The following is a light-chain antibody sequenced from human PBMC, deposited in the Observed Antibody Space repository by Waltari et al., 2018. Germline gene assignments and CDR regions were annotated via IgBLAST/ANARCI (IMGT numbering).Light chain of an antibody. CDR3: EAWDNSLNGIL. CDR1: SSNIGGCD. V-gene: IGLV1-44*01. Sequence: QSVLTQPPSVSGYPGQRVTISCTGSSSNIGGCDVHWYQQLPGTAPKLLIFENNKRPSGVSDRFSGSKSATSASLTITGLQSEDEAEYYCEAWDNSLNGILFGGGTRLTVL. CDR2: ENN. J-gene: IGLJ2*01.